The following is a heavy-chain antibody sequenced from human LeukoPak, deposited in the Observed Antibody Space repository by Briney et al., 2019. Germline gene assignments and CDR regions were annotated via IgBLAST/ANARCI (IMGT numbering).Heavy chain of an antibody. CDR2: INPNSGGT. V-gene: IGHV1-2*04. J-gene: IGHJ4*02. CDR1: GYTITGYY. D-gene: IGHD2-8*02. CDR3: ARGPTGGLIYFDY. Sequence: ASVKVSCKASGYTITGYYMHWVRQAPGQGLEWMGWINPNSGGTNYAQKFQGWVTMTRDTSISTAYMELSRLKSDDTAVYYCARGPTGGLIYFDYRGQGTLVTVSS.